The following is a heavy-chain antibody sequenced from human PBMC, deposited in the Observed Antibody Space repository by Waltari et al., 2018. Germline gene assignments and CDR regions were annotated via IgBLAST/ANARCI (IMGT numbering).Heavy chain of an antibody. J-gene: IGHJ3*02. CDR3: AKDMTAIDAFDI. CDR1: GFTFDDYA. Sequence: EVQLVESGGGLVQPGRSLRLSCAASGFTFDDYAMHWVRQAPGKGLEWVSGISWNSGRIGDADSVKGRFTISRDNAKNSLYLQMNSLRAEDTALYYCAKDMTAIDAFDIWGQGTMVTVSS. CDR2: ISWNSGRI. V-gene: IGHV3-9*01.